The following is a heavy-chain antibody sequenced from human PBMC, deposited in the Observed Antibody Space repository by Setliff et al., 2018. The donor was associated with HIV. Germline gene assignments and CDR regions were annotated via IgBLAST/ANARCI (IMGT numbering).Heavy chain of an antibody. D-gene: IGHD3-3*01. J-gene: IGHJ3*02. Sequence: ASVKVSCKASGYTFTSYGISWVRQAPGQGLEWMGWISAYNGNSNYAQKLQGRVTMTTDTSTSTAYMELRSLRSDDTAVYYCARGTYYNFWSGYYTGMNSDAFDIWGQGTMVTVSS. CDR1: GYTFTSYG. CDR2: ISAYNGNS. CDR3: ARGTYYNFWSGYYTGMNSDAFDI. V-gene: IGHV1-18*01.